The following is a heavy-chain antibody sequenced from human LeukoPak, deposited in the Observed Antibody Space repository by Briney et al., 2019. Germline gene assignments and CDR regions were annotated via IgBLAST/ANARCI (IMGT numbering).Heavy chain of an antibody. CDR3: ASGAYYYDQFDY. V-gene: IGHV4-34*01. D-gene: IGHD3-22*01. J-gene: IGHJ4*02. Sequence: SETLSLTCAVYGGSFSGDYWSLIRQPPGNGLEWIGEINHSGSTNYNPSLKSRVTISVDTSKNQFSLKLSSVTAADTAVYYCASGAYYYDQFDYWGQGTLVTVSS. CDR1: GGSFSGDY. CDR2: INHSGST.